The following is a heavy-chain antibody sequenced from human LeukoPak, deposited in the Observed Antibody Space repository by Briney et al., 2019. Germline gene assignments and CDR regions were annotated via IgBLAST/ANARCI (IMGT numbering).Heavy chain of an antibody. D-gene: IGHD1-26*01. CDR1: GFTFNNYA. Sequence: GGSLRLSCAASGFTFNNYAMSWVRRAPGKGPEWVSAISGDDDNTYYADSVKGRFTISRDNSKNTLHLQMNSLRAEDTATYYCARELVGALSSFDYWGQGTQVTVSS. CDR2: ISGDDDNT. V-gene: IGHV3-23*01. CDR3: ARELVGALSSFDY. J-gene: IGHJ4*02.